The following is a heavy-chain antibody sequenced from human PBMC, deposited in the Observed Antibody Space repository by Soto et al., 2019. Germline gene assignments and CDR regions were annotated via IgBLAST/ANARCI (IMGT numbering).Heavy chain of an antibody. V-gene: IGHV3-66*01. CDR1: GFTVSSNY. J-gene: IGHJ3*02. Sequence: EVQLVESGGGLVQPGGSLRLSCAASGFTVSSNYMSWVRQAPGKGLEWVSVIYSGGSTYYADSVKGRFTISRDNSKNTLYLQMNSLRAEDTAVYYCARDLMITFGGVIVGHDAFDIWGQGTMVTVSS. CDR3: ARDLMITFGGVIVGHDAFDI. D-gene: IGHD3-16*02. CDR2: IYSGGST.